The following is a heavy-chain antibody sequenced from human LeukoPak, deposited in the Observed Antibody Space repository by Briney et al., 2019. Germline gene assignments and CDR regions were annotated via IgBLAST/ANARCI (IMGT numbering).Heavy chain of an antibody. J-gene: IGHJ3*02. CDR2: IYPGDSDT. CDR1: GYSFTSYW. V-gene: IGHV5-51*01. Sequence: TGESLKISCKGSGYSFTSYWIGWVRQMPGKGLEWMGIIYPGDSDTRYSPSFQGQVTISADKSISTAYLQWSSLKASDTAMYYCARRSIAAAVGDAFDIWGQGTMVTFSS. CDR3: ARRSIAAAVGDAFDI. D-gene: IGHD6-13*01.